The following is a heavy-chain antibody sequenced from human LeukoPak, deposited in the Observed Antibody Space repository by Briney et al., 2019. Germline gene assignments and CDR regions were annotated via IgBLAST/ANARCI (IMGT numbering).Heavy chain of an antibody. V-gene: IGHV4-34*01. J-gene: IGHJ4*02. D-gene: IGHD1-1*01. CDR3: ARQLYGSDY. CDR1: GAPFSNFY. Sequence: SETLSLTCAVSGAPFSNFYWSWIRQYPGKGLEWIGEINHSGYTNYNPSLKSRVTISVDTPKNQFSLKVNSVTAADTAVYYCARQLYGSDYWGQGNLVTVSS. CDR2: INHSGYT.